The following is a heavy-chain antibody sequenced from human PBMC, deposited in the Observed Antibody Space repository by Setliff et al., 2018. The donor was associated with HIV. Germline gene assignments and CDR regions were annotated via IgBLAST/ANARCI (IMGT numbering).Heavy chain of an antibody. V-gene: IGHV4-31*02. J-gene: IGHJ4*02. Sequence: NPSETLSLTCTVSGGSISSGGNYWSWIRQYPGKGLEWIGYIYYTGSTYYNPSLKSRVTISVDTSKNQFSLRLTSVTAADTAVYFCARRHSISAEFDYWGEGILVTVSS. CDR3: ARRHSISAEFDY. CDR1: GGSISSGGNY. D-gene: IGHD3-22*01. CDR2: IYYTGST.